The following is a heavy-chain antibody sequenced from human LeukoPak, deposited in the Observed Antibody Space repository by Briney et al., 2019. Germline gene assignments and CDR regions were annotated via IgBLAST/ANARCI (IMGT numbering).Heavy chain of an antibody. V-gene: IGHV1-18*01. CDR3: ARYFGGGRATSGFDY. J-gene: IGHJ4*02. CDR1: GYTFTSYG. Sequence: GASVKVSCKASGYTFTSYGISWVRQAPGQGLEWMGWISAYNGNTNYAQKLQGRVTMTTDTSTSTAYMELRSLRSDDTAVYYCARYFGGGRATSGFDYWGQGTLVTVSS. D-gene: IGHD2-8*01. CDR2: ISAYNGNT.